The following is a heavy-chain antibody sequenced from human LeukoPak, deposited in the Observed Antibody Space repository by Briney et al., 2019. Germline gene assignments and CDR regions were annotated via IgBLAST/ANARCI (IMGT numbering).Heavy chain of an antibody. CDR1: GFTFSSYS. V-gene: IGHV3-48*01. Sequence: GGSLRLSCAASGFTFSSYSMNWVRQAPGKGLEWVSYISSSSSTICYADSVKGRFTISRDNAKNSLYLQMNSLRAEDTAVYYCARERGELSSSSPYYYMDVWGKGTTVTVSS. CDR2: ISSSSSTI. CDR3: ARERGELSSSSPYYYMDV. J-gene: IGHJ6*03. D-gene: IGHD3-16*02.